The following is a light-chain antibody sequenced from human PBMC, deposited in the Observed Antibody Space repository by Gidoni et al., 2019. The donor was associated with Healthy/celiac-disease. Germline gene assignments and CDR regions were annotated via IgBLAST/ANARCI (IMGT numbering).Light chain of an antibody. CDR1: SSDVGGSNY. V-gene: IGLV2-14*01. CDR2: EFS. Sequence: QSALTQPASVSGSPGQSHPISCTGTSSDVGGSNYVSWYQQHPGKAPELMIYEFSNRPSGVSNRFSGSRSGSTASLTIAGLRAEAEADYYCSSYTSSSTLGGVFGGGTKLTVL. J-gene: IGLJ3*02. CDR3: SSYTSSSTLGGV.